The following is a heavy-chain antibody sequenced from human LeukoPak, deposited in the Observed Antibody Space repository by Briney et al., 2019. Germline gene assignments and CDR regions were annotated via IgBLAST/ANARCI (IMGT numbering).Heavy chain of an antibody. J-gene: IGHJ1*01. CDR1: GFTVSSNY. D-gene: IGHD6-13*01. V-gene: IGHV3-7*05. CDR2: IKQDGSEK. CDR3: SLEGSSWYRYFQH. Sequence: GGSLRLSCAASGFTVSSNYMSWVRQAPGKGLEWVANIKQDGSEKYYVDSVKGRFTISRDNAKNSLYLQMNSLRAEDTAVYYSSLEGSSWYRYFQHWGQGTLVTVSS.